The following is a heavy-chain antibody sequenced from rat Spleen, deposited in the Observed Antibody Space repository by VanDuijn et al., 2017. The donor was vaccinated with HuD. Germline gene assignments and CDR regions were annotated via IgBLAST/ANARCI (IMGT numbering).Heavy chain of an antibody. CDR1: GFTFRNYD. Sequence: EVQLVESGGALVQPGRSMKLSCAAAGFTFRNYDMAWVRQAPAKGLEWVASINFDGSTTFYRDSVKGRFTISRDNAKSTLYLQMDSLRSEDTATYYCARHGYDGSYYYWDYWGQGVMVTVSS. D-gene: IGHD1-12*02. V-gene: IGHV5-25*01. CDR3: ARHGYDGSYYYWDY. J-gene: IGHJ2*01. CDR2: INFDGSTT.